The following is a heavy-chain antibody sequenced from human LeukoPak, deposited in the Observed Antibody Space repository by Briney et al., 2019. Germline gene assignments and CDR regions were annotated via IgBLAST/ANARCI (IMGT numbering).Heavy chain of an antibody. CDR1: GYTFTNHA. V-gene: IGHV7-4-1*02. D-gene: IGHD3-10*01. J-gene: IGHJ6*03. CDR2: IDTNTGNP. Sequence: ASVKVSCRASGYTFTNHAINWVRQAPGQGLEYMGWIDTNTGNPTYAQAFTGRIVFSLDTSVSTAYLQIRSLKAEDTAVYFCARRSMVQHMDVWGKGTTVIVSS. CDR3: ARRSMVQHMDV.